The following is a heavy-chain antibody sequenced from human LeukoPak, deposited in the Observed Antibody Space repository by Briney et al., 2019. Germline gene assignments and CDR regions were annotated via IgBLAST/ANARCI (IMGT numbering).Heavy chain of an antibody. V-gene: IGHV6-1*01. CDR2: TYYRSKWYN. D-gene: IGHD6-13*01. CDR3: AGDRGVGAAVFFDY. Sequence: SRTLSLTCAISGDNVSSNSATWNWTRQSPSRGLEWLGRTYYRSKWYNDYAVSVKSRMTIIPDTSKNQFSLQLNSVTPDDTALYYCAGDRGVGAAVFFDYWGLGTLVTVSS. J-gene: IGHJ4*02. CDR1: GDNVSSNSAT.